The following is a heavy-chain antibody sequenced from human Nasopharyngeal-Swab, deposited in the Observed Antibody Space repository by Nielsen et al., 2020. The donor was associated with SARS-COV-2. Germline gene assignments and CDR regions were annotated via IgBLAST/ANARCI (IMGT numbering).Heavy chain of an antibody. CDR2: ITPSGGSI. V-gene: IGHV3-11*01. J-gene: IGHJ4*02. CDR1: GFSFSDYY. CDR3: ARRLPTAVVFDY. Sequence: GESLKISCAASGFSFSDYYMSWIRQAPGKGLEWVSYITPSGGSIYYADSVKGRFTISRDNAKNSLYLQVNGLRAEDTAVYYCARRLPTAVVFDYWGQGTLVTVSS. D-gene: IGHD5-18*01.